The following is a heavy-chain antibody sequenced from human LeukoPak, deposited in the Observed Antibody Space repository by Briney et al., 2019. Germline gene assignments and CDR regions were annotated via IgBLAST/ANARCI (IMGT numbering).Heavy chain of an antibody. Sequence: GGSLRLSCAASGFTFSSYSMNWVRQAPGKGLEWVSSISSSSSYIYYADSVKGRFTISRDNAKNSLYLQMNSLRAEDTAVYYRAREAGPVEMATRGGYAYYYYYMDVWGKGTTVTVSS. CDR3: AREAGPVEMATRGGYAYYYYYMDV. CDR1: GFTFSSYS. J-gene: IGHJ6*03. D-gene: IGHD5-24*01. CDR2: ISSSSSYI. V-gene: IGHV3-21*01.